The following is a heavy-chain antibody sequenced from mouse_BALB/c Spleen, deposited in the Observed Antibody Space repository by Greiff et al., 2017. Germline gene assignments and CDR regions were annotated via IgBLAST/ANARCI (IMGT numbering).Heavy chain of an antibody. CDR3: AAGFTTATEGYYYAMDY. V-gene: IGHV2-6-5*01. Sequence: QVQLKESGPGLVAPSQSLSITCTVSGFSLTDYGVSWIRQPPGKGLEWLGVIWGGGSTYYNSALKSRLSISKDNSKSQVFLKMNSLQTDDTAMYYCAAGFTTATEGYYYAMDYWGQGTSVTVSS. CDR1: GFSLTDYG. CDR2: IWGGGST. D-gene: IGHD1-2*01. J-gene: IGHJ4*01.